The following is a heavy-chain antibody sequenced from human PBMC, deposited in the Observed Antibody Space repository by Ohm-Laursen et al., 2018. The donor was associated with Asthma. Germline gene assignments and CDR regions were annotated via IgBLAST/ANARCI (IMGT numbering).Heavy chain of an antibody. Sequence: SLRLSCTASGLPFSNFWMSWVRQAPGKGLEWVANIYPDGGEKYYVDSVDGRFTISRDNAKNSLYLQMNSLRPDYTAVYYCARDVMEWYLPAFDFWGQGTLVTVSS. CDR1: GLPFSNFW. D-gene: IGHD3-3*01. J-gene: IGHJ4*02. CDR3: ARDVMEWYLPAFDF. V-gene: IGHV3-7*01. CDR2: IYPDGGEK.